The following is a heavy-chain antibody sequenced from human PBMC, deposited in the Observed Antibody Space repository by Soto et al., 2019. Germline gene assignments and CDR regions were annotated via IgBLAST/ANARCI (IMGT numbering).Heavy chain of an antibody. CDR3: AKLVATTPGFDY. CDR1: GFTFSSYG. V-gene: IGHV3-30*18. CDR2: ISYDGSNK. D-gene: IGHD5-12*01. J-gene: IGHJ4*02. Sequence: AGGSLRLSCAASGFTFSSYGMHWVRQAPGKGLEWVAVISYDGSNKYYADSVKGRFTISRDNSKNTLYLQMNSLRAEDTAVYYCAKLVATTPGFDYWGQGTLVTVSS.